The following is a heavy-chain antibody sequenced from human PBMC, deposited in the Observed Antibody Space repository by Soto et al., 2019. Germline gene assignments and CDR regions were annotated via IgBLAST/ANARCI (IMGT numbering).Heavy chain of an antibody. CDR2: ISGSGGST. CDR1: GFTFSSYA. CDR3: VRMHVAYFDC. Sequence: EVQLLESGGGLVQPGGSLRLSCAASGFTFSSYAMSWVRQAPGKGLEWVSAISGSGGSTYYADSVKGRVTISRDNSKSTLYLPMMSLSAADTAVYYCVRMHVAYFDCWGQGALGTVSS. V-gene: IGHV3-23*01. J-gene: IGHJ4*02.